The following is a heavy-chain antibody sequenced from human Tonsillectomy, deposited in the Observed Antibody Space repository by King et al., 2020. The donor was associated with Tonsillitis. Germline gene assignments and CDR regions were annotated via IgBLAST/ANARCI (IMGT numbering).Heavy chain of an antibody. D-gene: IGHD6-13*01. Sequence: VQLVESGGGLVKPGGSLRLSCAASGFTFSSYNMNWVRQAPGKGLEWVSSISSSNNYIYYADAVKGRFTISRDNAKNSLYLQMNSLRAEDTALYYWAGGGAYSSSWYGYWGQGTLVTVSS. V-gene: IGHV3-21*01. CDR3: AGGGAYSSSWYGY. J-gene: IGHJ4*02. CDR2: ISSSNNYI. CDR1: GFTFSSYN.